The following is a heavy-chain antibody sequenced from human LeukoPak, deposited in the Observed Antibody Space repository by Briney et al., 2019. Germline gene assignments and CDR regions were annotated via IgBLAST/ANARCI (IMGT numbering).Heavy chain of an antibody. CDR3: VRLFGGVTTFDY. J-gene: IGHJ4*02. Sequence: GGSLRLSCAASGFTFSTYSMSWVRQAPGKGLDWVASISQAGSAKYYVDSVRGRFTISRDNAKNSLYLQVNSLRVDDTAVYYCVRLFGGVTTFDYWGQGTLVTVSS. CDR1: GFTFSTYS. D-gene: IGHD4-17*01. V-gene: IGHV3-7*01. CDR2: ISQAGSAK.